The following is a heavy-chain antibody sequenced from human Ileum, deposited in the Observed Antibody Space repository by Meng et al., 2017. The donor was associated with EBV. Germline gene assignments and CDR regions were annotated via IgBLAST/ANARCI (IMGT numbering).Heavy chain of an antibody. D-gene: IGHD1-26*01. V-gene: IGHV4-39*07. CDR2: IYYSGTT. CDR1: GGSFSSRKYY. CDR3: ASRELAPFDY. Sequence: QLQRQGAGPGLGKPSETLSLTCSVSGGSFSSRKYYWGWIRQPPGKALEWIASIYYSGTTYYNPSLQSRVSISVDKSKNQVSLNMTSMTAADTAVYYCASRELAPFDYWGQGTLVTVSS. J-gene: IGHJ4*02.